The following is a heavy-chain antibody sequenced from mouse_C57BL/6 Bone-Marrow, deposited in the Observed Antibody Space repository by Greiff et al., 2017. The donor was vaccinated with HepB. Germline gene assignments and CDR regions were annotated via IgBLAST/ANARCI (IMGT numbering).Heavy chain of an antibody. D-gene: IGHD1-1*01. CDR3: ARWPTTVVAHWYFDV. CDR1: GYTFTSYW. CDR2: IHPNSGST. J-gene: IGHJ1*03. V-gene: IGHV1-64*01. Sequence: QVQLKQPGAELVKPGASVKLSCKASGYTFTSYWMHWVKQRPGQGLEWIGMIHPNSGSTNYNEKFKSKATLTVDKSSSTAYMQLSSLTSEDSAVYYCARWPTTVVAHWYFDVWGTGTTVTVSS.